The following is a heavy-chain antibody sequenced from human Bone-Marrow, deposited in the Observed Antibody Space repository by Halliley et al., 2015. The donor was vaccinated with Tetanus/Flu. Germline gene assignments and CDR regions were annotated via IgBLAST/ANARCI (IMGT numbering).Heavy chain of an antibody. D-gene: IGHD2-15*01. CDR3: ARHGYCRGGACYSTGRGTFDY. CDR2: VYYSGRT. CDR1: GDSISSSTHH. Sequence: LRLSCTVSGDSISSSTHHWGWIRRPPGKGLEWIGSVYYSGRTYDNPSLKSRVTISVDTSKNQFSLKLSSVTAADTAVFYCARHGYCRGGACYSTGRGTFDYWGQGTLVTVSS. J-gene: IGHJ4*02. V-gene: IGHV4-39*01.